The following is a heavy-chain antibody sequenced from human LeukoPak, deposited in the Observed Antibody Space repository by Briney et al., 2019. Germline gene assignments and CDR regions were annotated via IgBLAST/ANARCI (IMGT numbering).Heavy chain of an antibody. CDR3: VRNTVTDDGFDF. V-gene: IGHV3-33*01. D-gene: IGHD4-17*01. J-gene: IGHJ3*01. CDR1: GFTFSRYG. CDR2: IWYDGSNE. Sequence: GGSLRLSCAASGFTFSRYGMHWVRQAPGKGLEWVTVIWYDGSNENYADFVKGRFTISRDNSKNTLYLQMNSLRAEDTAVYYCVRNTVTDDGFDFWGQGTMVTASP.